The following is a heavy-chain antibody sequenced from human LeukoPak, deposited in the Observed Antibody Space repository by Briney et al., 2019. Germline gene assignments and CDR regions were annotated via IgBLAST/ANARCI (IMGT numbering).Heavy chain of an antibody. D-gene: IGHD6-13*01. CDR2: ISDDGSRK. V-gene: IGHV3-30*18. CDR3: AKDRSTTWSFDY. Sequence: PGRSLRLSCAASGFTFSFSGVYWVRQAPGKGLEWLAFISDDGSRKYFADSVKGRFTISRDNSKNTLFLQMNSLRTEDTAVYYCAKDRSTTWSFDYWGQGTLVTVSS. J-gene: IGHJ4*02. CDR1: GFTFSFSG.